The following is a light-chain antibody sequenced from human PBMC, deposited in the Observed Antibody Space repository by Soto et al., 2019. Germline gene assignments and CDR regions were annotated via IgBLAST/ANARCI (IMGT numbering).Light chain of an antibody. CDR3: QQYKNLPT. V-gene: IGKV1-33*01. Sequence: DIQSILPPSSLSASVGDRVTITCQASQNINNYLTWYQQNPGTAPKLLIYDASNLEAGVPSRFRESGSGTDFTITSSRLQPEYTATYCCQQYKNLPTFGQGTRLEIK. J-gene: IGKJ5*01. CDR2: DAS. CDR1: QNINNY.